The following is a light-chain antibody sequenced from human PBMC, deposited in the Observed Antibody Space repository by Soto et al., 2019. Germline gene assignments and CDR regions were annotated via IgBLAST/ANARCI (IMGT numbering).Light chain of an antibody. Sequence: QLVLTQSPSASASLGASVKLTCTLSSGHSSYAIAWHQQQPEKGPRYLMNLNIDGSHSKGAGIPDRFSGSSSGAERYLTISSLQSEDEADYYCQTWGTGIVVFGGGTKLTVL. CDR3: QTWGTGIVV. J-gene: IGLJ2*01. V-gene: IGLV4-69*01. CDR1: SGHSSYA. CDR2: LNIDGSH.